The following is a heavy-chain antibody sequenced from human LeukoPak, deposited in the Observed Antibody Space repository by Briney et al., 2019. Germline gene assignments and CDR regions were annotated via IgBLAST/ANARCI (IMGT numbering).Heavy chain of an antibody. CDR3: ARQYISGQWYFDY. V-gene: IGHV3-30*04. J-gene: IGHJ4*02. CDR1: GFTFSSHA. D-gene: IGHD5-18*01. Sequence: GRSLRLSCAASGFTFSSHALHWVRQAPGKGLELVAVISSDGSYKYYADSVKGRFTISRDNSKNTLYLQMNSLIPEDTAVYYCARQYISGQWYFDYWGQGTLVTVSS. CDR2: ISSDGSYK.